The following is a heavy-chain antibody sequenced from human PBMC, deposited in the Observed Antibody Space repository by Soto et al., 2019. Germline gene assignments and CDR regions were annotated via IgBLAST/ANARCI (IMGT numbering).Heavy chain of an antibody. J-gene: IGHJ3*02. Sequence: GGSLRLSCAASGFTFSSYDMHWVRQATGKGLEWVSAIGTAGDTYYPASVKGRFTISRENAKNSLYLQMNSLRAGDTAVYDCARAGDYGDAFDIWGQGTMVTVSS. D-gene: IGHD4-17*01. V-gene: IGHV3-13*01. CDR2: IGTAGDT. CDR3: ARAGDYGDAFDI. CDR1: GFTFSSYD.